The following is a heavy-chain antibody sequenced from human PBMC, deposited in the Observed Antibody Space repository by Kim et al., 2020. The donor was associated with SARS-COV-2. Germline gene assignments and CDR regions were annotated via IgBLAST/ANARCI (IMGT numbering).Heavy chain of an antibody. CDR3: ASLNYDILTAFDI. J-gene: IGHJ3*02. D-gene: IGHD3-9*01. V-gene: IGHV3-7*01. CDR1: GFTFSSYW. Sequence: GGSLRLSCAASGFTFSSYWMSWVRQAPGKGLEWVANIKQDGSEKYYVDSVKGRFTISRDNAKNSLYLQMNSLRAEDTAVYYCASLNYDILTAFDIWGQGTMVTVSS. CDR2: IKQDGSEK.